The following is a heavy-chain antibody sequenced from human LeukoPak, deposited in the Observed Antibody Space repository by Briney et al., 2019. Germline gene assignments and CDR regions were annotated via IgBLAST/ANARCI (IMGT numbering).Heavy chain of an antibody. CDR3: ARRGSRGSWYYFDY. D-gene: IGHD6-19*01. V-gene: IGHV5-51*01. CDR2: IYPGDSDT. J-gene: IGHJ4*02. CDR1: GYTFATSW. Sequence: GSLKISCKSSGYTFATSWIAWVRQMPGKGLEWMGIIYPGDSDTRHSPSFQGQVTISADNSISTAYLQWSSLKATDTAMYYCARRGSRGSWYYFDYWGQGTLVTVSS.